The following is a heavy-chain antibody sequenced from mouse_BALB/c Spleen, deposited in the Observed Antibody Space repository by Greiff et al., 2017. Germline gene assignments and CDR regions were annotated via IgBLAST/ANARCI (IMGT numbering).Heavy chain of an antibody. V-gene: IGHV5-4*02. J-gene: IGHJ4*01. Sequence: EVQLQQSGGGLVKPGGSLKLSCAASGFTFSDYYMYWVRQTPEKRLEWVATISDGGSYTYYPDSVKGRFTISRDNAKNNLYLQMSSLKSEDTAMYYCARDDYDGLGAMDYWGQGTSVTVSS. CDR3: ARDDYDGLGAMDY. CDR2: ISDGGSYT. CDR1: GFTFSDYY. D-gene: IGHD2-4*01.